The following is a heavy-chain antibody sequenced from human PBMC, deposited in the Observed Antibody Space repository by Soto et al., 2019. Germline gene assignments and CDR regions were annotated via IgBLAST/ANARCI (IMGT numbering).Heavy chain of an antibody. D-gene: IGHD3-3*01. V-gene: IGHV3-48*01. Sequence: GGSLRLSCAASGFTFSSYSMNWVRQAPGKGLEWVSYISSSSSTIYYADSVKGRFTISRDNAKNSLYLQMNSLRAEDTAVYYCAREPETYYDFWSGYRDAFDIWGQGTMVTVSS. CDR2: ISSSSSTI. CDR1: GFTFSSYS. J-gene: IGHJ3*02. CDR3: AREPETYYDFWSGYRDAFDI.